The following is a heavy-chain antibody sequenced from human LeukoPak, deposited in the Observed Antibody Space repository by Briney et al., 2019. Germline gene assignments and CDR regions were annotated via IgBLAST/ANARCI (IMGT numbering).Heavy chain of an antibody. Sequence: ASVKVSCKASGYTFTSYDINWVRQAPGQGLEWMGWMNTNSGNTGYAQKFQGRVTMTMNTSISTAYMQLSNLRSEDTAVYYCARGRRKYDFWSDYLTYYYMDVWGKGTTVTVSS. V-gene: IGHV1-8*01. CDR3: ARGRRKYDFWSDYLTYYYMDV. CDR1: GYTFTSYD. J-gene: IGHJ6*03. D-gene: IGHD3-3*01. CDR2: MNTNSGNT.